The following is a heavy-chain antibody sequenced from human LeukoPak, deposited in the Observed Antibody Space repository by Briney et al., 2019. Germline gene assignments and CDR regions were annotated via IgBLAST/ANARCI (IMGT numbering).Heavy chain of an antibody. CDR1: GGSINSGY. J-gene: IGHJ4*02. Sequence: SETLSLTCSVSGGSINSGYLSWIRQPPGKGLEWIGLLYPSGSTNYNPSLKSRVTISVATSRTQFSLKLSSMTAADTAVYYCAGGHYPLEYWGQGTLVTVSS. D-gene: IGHD1-26*01. V-gene: IGHV4-59*01. CDR2: LYPSGST. CDR3: AGGHYPLEY.